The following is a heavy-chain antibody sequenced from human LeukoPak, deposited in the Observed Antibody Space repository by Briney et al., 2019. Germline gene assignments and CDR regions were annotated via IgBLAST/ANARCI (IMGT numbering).Heavy chain of an antibody. V-gene: IGHV4-61*02. CDR3: ARSLRITIFGVDHAANPQANWYFDL. J-gene: IGHJ2*01. D-gene: IGHD3-3*01. Sequence: SETLSLTCTVSGGSISSGSYYWSWIRQPAGKGLEWIGRIYTSGSTNYNPSLKSRVTISVDTSKNQFSLRLSSVTAADTAVYYCARSLRITIFGVDHAANPQANWYFDLWGRGTLVTVSS. CDR1: GGSISSGSYY. CDR2: IYTSGST.